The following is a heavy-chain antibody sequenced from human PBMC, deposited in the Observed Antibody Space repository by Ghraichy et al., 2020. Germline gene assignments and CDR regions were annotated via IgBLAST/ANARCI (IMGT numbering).Heavy chain of an antibody. D-gene: IGHD1-26*01. V-gene: IGHV3-73*01. Sequence: GDSLNISCAASGLTFSGSTMHWVRQASGKGLEWVGHIRSRSNNYATTYAASVKGRFTISRDDLENTAYLHMNSLKTEDTAVYYCTTHASSWELDYWGQGVLVTVSS. J-gene: IGHJ4*02. CDR3: TTHASSWELDY. CDR1: GLTFSGST. CDR2: IRSRSNNYAT.